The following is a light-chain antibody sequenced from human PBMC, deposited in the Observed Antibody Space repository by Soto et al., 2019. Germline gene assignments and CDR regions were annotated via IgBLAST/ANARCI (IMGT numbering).Light chain of an antibody. V-gene: IGKV3-20*01. Sequence: EIVLTQSPGTLSLSPGERATISCRASQNIDGNFLVWHQQKPGQDPRLLINAAFTRATGIPDRFSGSGSGTDFTLTISRREPEDFAVYYCQQDGASPFTFGGGTKGEIK. CDR1: QNIDGNF. J-gene: IGKJ4*01. CDR2: AAF. CDR3: QQDGASPFT.